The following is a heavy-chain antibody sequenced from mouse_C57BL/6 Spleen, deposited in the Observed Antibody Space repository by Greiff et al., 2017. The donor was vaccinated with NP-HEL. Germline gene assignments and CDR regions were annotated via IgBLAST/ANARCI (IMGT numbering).Heavy chain of an antibody. Sequence: QVQLQQPGAELVRPGTSVKLSCKASGYTFTSYWMHWVKQRPGQGLEWIGVIDPSDSYTNYNQKFKGKATLTVDTSSSTAYMQLSSLTSEDSAVYYCAGSGSSLLYFDYWGQGTTLTVSS. D-gene: IGHD1-1*01. J-gene: IGHJ2*01. CDR1: GYTFTSYW. V-gene: IGHV1-59*01. CDR2: IDPSDSYT. CDR3: AGSGSSLLYFDY.